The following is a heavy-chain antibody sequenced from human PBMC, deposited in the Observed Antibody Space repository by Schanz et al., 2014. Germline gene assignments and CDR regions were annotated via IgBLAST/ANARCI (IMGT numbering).Heavy chain of an antibody. CDR1: GYIFINSG. J-gene: IGHJ4*02. D-gene: IGHD3-3*01. V-gene: IGHV1-18*01. Sequence: QIQLVQSGPEVKKPGATVKVSCKASGYIFINSGISWVRQAPGQGLEWMGWISVYNHNKEYDQKFQGRVTMTTDTSTSTAYMALTDLRSDDTAVYYCARDRRFFDRDDLYCCDSWGQGTLVTVSS. CDR3: ARDRRFFDRDDLYCCDS. CDR2: ISVYNHNK.